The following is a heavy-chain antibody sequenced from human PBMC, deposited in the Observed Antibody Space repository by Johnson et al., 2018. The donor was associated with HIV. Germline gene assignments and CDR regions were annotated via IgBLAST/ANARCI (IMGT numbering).Heavy chain of an antibody. V-gene: IGHV3-20*04. CDR2: INWNGGST. J-gene: IGHJ3*02. Sequence: VQLVESGGGVVRPGGSLRLSCAASGFNFDDYGMSWVRQAPGKGLDWVSGINWNGGSTGYADSVKGRFTISRDNAKTSLYLQMNSLRAEATALYYCARDTHYLTYYYDSSGPRTDASDIWGQGTMVTVSS. D-gene: IGHD3-22*01. CDR3: ARDTHYLTYYYDSSGPRTDASDI. CDR1: GFNFDDYG.